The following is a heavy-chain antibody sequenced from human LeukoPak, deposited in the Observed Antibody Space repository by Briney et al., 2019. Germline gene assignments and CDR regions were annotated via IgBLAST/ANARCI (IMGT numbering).Heavy chain of an antibody. Sequence: GGALRLSCAASGFTFSSYGMHWVRQAPGKGVEWVASISFDIDERKYAESVRGGFTISRDNSKNTLYMQMNSLRAEDTAVYYCAKAPWRGSYYYYYMDVWGKGTTVTVSS. J-gene: IGHJ6*03. CDR1: GFTFSSYG. CDR2: ISFDIDER. V-gene: IGHV3-30*02. D-gene: IGHD1-26*01. CDR3: AKAPWRGSYYYYYMDV.